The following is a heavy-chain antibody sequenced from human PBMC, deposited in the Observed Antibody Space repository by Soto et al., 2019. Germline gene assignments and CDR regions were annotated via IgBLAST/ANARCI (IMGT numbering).Heavy chain of an antibody. J-gene: IGHJ4*02. V-gene: IGHV3-23*01. CDR1: GFTFSNYA. Sequence: EVQLLESGGGLVQPGGSLRLSCAASGFTFSNYAMSWVRQAPGKGLEWVSAISRSGGNTYYADSVKGRFTISRDNSENTLYLQMNTLSLEDTALYYCVRDQVYVRILDYWGQGTLVTVSS. D-gene: IGHD3-16*01. CDR3: VRDQVYVRILDY. CDR2: ISRSGGNT.